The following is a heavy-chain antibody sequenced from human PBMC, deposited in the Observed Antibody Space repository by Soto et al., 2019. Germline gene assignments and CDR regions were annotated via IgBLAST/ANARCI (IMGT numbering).Heavy chain of an antibody. CDR2: IVVCSGNT. D-gene: IGHD6-13*01. CDR1: GFTFTSSA. J-gene: IGHJ6*02. Sequence: SVKVSCKASGFTFTSSAVQWVRQARGQRLEWIGWIVVCSGNTNYAQKFQERVTITRDMSTSTAYMELSSLRSEDTAVYYCAHRLPGPSGYDVWGQGTTVTVSS. V-gene: IGHV1-58*01. CDR3: AHRLPGPSGYDV.